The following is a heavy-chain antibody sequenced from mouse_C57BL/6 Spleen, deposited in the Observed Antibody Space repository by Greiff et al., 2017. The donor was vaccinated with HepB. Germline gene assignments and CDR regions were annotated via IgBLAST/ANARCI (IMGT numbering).Heavy chain of an antibody. Sequence: EVQLVESGEGLVKPGGSLKLSCAASGFTFSSYAMSWVRQTPEKRLEWVAYISSGGDYIYYADTVKGRFTISRDNARNTLYLQMSSLKSEDTAMYYCTIATGTKPYWYFDVWGTGTTVTVSS. V-gene: IGHV5-9-1*02. D-gene: IGHD4-1*01. CDR3: TIATGTKPYWYFDV. CDR1: GFTFSSYA. J-gene: IGHJ1*03. CDR2: ISSGGDYI.